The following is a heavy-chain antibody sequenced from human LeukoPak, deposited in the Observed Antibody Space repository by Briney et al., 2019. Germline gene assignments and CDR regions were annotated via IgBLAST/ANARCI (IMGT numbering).Heavy chain of an antibody. Sequence: GGSLRLSCAASGFTFSTYWMHWVRQAPGKGLVWVSRINSDGSGTSYADSVKGRFTISRDNAKNTLYLQMNSLRAEDTAVYYCARLTSYGSGSYSFEYWGQGAPVTVSS. CDR1: GFTFSTYW. CDR2: INSDGSGT. J-gene: IGHJ4*02. CDR3: ARLTSYGSGSYSFEY. D-gene: IGHD3-10*01. V-gene: IGHV3-74*01.